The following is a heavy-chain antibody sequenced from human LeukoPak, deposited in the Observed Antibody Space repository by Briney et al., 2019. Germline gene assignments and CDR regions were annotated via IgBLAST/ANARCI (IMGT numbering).Heavy chain of an antibody. V-gene: IGHV4-30-4*01. CDR1: GGSISSGDYY. D-gene: IGHD3-22*01. CDR3: ARGPDSSGSYYFDF. J-gene: IGHJ4*02. Sequence: PSETLSLTCTVSGGSISSGDYYWSWIRQPPGKGLEWIGYIYHSGSTYFNPSLKSRVTISVDTSKNQFSLKLSSVTAADTAVYYCARGPDSSGSYYFDFWGQGTLATVSS. CDR2: IYHSGST.